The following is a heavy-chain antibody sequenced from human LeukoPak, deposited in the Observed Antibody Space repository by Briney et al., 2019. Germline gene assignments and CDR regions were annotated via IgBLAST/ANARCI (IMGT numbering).Heavy chain of an antibody. V-gene: IGHV3-9*01. D-gene: IGHD6-19*01. CDR2: ISWNSGSI. J-gene: IGHJ4*02. CDR1: GFTFDDYA. CDR3: AKDAGIAVAGTKFDY. Sequence: PGRSLRLSCAASGFTFDDYAMYWVRQAPGKGLEWVSGISWNSGSIGYADSVKGRFTISRDNAKNSLYLQMNSLRAEDTALYYCAKDAGIAVAGTKFDYWGQGTLVTVSS.